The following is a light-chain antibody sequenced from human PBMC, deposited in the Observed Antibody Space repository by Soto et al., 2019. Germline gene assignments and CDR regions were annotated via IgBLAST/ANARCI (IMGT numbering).Light chain of an antibody. CDR2: DAS. Sequence: DIQMTQSPSTLSASVGDRVTNTCRASQSISSWLAWYQQKPGKAPKLLIYDASSLESGVPSRFSGSGSGTEFTLTISSLQPDDFATYYCQQYNSQFTFGPGTKVDIK. V-gene: IGKV1-5*01. CDR3: QQYNSQFT. CDR1: QSISSW. J-gene: IGKJ3*01.